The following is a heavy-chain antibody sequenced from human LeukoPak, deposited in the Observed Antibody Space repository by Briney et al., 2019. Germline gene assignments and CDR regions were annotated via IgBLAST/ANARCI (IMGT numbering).Heavy chain of an antibody. CDR1: GGSISSYY. V-gene: IGHV4-59*01. D-gene: IGHD5-18*01. Sequence: LETLSLTCTVSGGSISSYYWSWIRQPPGKGLEWIGYIYYSGSTNYNPSLKSRVSISVDTSKNQFSLKVSSVTAADTAVYYCARAAMVTGLDYWGQGTLVTVSS. J-gene: IGHJ4*02. CDR3: ARAAMVTGLDY. CDR2: IYYSGST.